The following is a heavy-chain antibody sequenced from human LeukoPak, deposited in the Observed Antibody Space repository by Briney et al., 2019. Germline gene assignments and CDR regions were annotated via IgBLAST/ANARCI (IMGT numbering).Heavy chain of an antibody. Sequence: SETLSLTCTVSGGSISSSSHYWGWIRQPPGKGLEWIGSIYYSGSTYYNPSLKSRVTISVDTSKNQFSLKLSSVTAADTAVYYCARHVTIFGAPNWFDPWGQGTLVTVSS. V-gene: IGHV4-39*01. CDR3: ARHVTIFGAPNWFDP. J-gene: IGHJ5*02. D-gene: IGHD3-3*01. CDR1: GGSISSSSHY. CDR2: IYYSGST.